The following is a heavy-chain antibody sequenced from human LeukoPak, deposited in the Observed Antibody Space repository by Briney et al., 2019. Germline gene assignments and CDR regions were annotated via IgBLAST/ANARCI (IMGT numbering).Heavy chain of an antibody. J-gene: IGHJ5*02. V-gene: IGHV5-51*01. Sequence: GEPLKISCKGSGYSFTSYWSGWGRQMPGKGLECMGIIYPGDSDTRYSPSFQGQVTISADKSISTAYLQWSSLKASDTAMYYCATIGGDYEVDPWGQGTLVTVSS. CDR3: ATIGGDYEVDP. D-gene: IGHD3-22*01. CDR1: GYSFTSYW. CDR2: IYPGDSDT.